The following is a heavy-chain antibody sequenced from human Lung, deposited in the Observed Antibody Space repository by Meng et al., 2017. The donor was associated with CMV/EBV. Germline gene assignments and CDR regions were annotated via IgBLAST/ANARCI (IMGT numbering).Heavy chain of an antibody. CDR1: LNNYG. D-gene: IGHD3-10*02. J-gene: IGHJ4*02. CDR3: ARVVVHYYARGDNADYSDY. Sequence: LNNYGLIWVRQAPGKGLEWVGGISAYSGNTNYAQKIQDRVTMTTHTSSNTAYMELRSLRSDDTAIYYCARVVVHYYARGDNADYSDYWGQGTLVTVSS. V-gene: IGHV1-18*04. CDR2: ISAYSGNT.